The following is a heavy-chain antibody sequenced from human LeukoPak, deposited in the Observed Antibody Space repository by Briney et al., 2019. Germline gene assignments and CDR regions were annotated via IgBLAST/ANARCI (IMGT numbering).Heavy chain of an antibody. CDR2: INHSGST. CDR3: AVRIVGATRDY. J-gene: IGHJ4*02. CDR1: GGSFSGYY. Sequence: PSETLSLTCAVYGGSFSGYYWSWIRQPPGKGLEWIGEINHSGSTNYNPSLKSRVTISVDTSKNQFSLKLSSVTAADTAVYYCAVRIVGATRDYCGQGTLVTVSS. D-gene: IGHD1-26*01. V-gene: IGHV4-34*01.